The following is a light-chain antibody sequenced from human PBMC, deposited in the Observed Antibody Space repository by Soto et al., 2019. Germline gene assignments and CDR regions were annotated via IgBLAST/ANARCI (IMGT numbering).Light chain of an antibody. CDR2: GAS. CDR3: QHYGTSPYT. V-gene: IGKV3-20*01. J-gene: IGKJ2*01. CDR1: QSVRSSY. Sequence: EIVLTQSPGTLSLSPGERATLSCRASQSVRSSYFAWYQQKPGQAPRLLIYGASSRATGIPDRFSGSGSGTDFTLTISRLEPEDFAVYYCQHYGTSPYTFGQGTKLEIK.